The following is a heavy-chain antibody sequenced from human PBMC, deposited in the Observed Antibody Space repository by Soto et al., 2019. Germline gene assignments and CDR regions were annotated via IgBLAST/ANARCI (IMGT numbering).Heavy chain of an antibody. D-gene: IGHD1-1*01. J-gene: IGHJ5*02. CDR1: GGSISSDNYY. CDR2: IYYSGST. Sequence: ASETLSLTCTVSGGSISSDNYYWSWIRQHPGKGLEWIGYIYYSGSTYYNPSLKSRVIISVDTSKNQFSLNLSSVTAADTAVYYCAREEGPLGSHTKFDPWGQGTLVTVSS. V-gene: IGHV4-31*03. CDR3: AREEGPLGSHTKFDP.